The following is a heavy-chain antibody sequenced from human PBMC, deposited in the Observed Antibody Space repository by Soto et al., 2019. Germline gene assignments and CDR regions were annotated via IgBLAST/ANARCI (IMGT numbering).Heavy chain of an antibody. CDR1: GGSISSYY. D-gene: IGHD5-12*01. CDR2: IYYSGST. J-gene: IGHJ4*02. V-gene: IGHV4-59*08. Sequence: SETLSLTCTVSGGSISSYYWSWIRQPPGKGLEWIGYIYYSGSTNYNPSLKSRVTISVDTSKNQFSLKLSSVTAADTAVYYCARHAMATIDLLDYWGQGTLVTVSS. CDR3: ARHAMATIDLLDY.